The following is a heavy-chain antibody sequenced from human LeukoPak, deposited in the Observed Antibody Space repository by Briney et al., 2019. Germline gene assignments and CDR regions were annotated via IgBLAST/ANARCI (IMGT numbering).Heavy chain of an antibody. V-gene: IGHV3-74*01. CDR1: GFTFSSYW. CDR2: LNIDGSST. Sequence: PGGSLRLSCAASGFTFSSYWMHWARQAPGKGLVWVSRLNIDGSSTSYADSVKGRFTISRDNAKNTLYLQMNSLRAEDTAVYYCASFPSYWGRGTLVTVSS. J-gene: IGHJ4*02. CDR3: ASFPSY.